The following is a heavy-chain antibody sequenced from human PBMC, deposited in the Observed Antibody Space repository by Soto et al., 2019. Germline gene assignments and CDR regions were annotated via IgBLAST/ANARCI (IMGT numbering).Heavy chain of an antibody. CDR1: GYGFTNYG. V-gene: IGHV1-18*01. CDR3: ARGRYGDY. J-gene: IGHJ4*02. D-gene: IGHD1-1*01. CDR2: ISAHNGNT. Sequence: QVHLVQSGAEVKKPGASVKVSCKGSGYGFTNYGITWVRQAPGQGLEWMAWISAHNGNTNYAQKVQGRVTVTRDTSTSTAYMELRSLRYDDTAVYYCARGRYGDYWGQGALVTVSS.